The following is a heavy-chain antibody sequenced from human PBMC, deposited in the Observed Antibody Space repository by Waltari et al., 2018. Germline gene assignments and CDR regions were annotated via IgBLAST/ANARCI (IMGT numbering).Heavy chain of an antibody. J-gene: IGHJ3*02. D-gene: IGHD5-18*01. CDR2: IFRSGTT. V-gene: IGHV4-38-2*01. CDR3: ARHNSHGYTAYPTFDI. Sequence: QVQLQESGPGLVKPSETLSLTCAVSGYSINSGYYWGWIRQPPGKGLEWIGTIFRSGTTYYNPSLNSRVTMSLDTSKNQFSLKMTSVTAADTAVYFCARHNSHGYTAYPTFDIWGQGKMVTVSS. CDR1: GYSINSGYY.